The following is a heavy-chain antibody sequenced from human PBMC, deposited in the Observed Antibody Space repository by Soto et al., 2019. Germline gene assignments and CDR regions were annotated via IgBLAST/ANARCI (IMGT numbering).Heavy chain of an antibody. CDR1: GFTFSNAW. CDR3: PTDPGIAAAGHPSGY. V-gene: IGHV3-15*01. CDR2: IKSKTDGGTT. J-gene: IGHJ4*02. D-gene: IGHD6-13*01. Sequence: EVQLVESGGGLVKPGGSLRLSCAASGFTFSNAWMSWVRQAPGKGLEWVGRIKSKTDGGTTDYAAPVKGRFTISRDDSKNTLYLQMNSLKTEDTAVYYCPTDPGIAAAGHPSGYWGQGTLFTVSS.